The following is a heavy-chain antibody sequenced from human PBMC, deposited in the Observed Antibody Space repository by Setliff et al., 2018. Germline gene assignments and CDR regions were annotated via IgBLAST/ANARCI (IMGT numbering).Heavy chain of an antibody. Sequence: GGSLRLSCAASGFAFSTYGIHWVRHTPGKGLEWVAYIRYGGSKKDYADYVRGRFTISRDDSKNTVSLQMSSLRAEDTAVYYCVKSAPMVVRGSLGVWGKGTTVTVSS. CDR2: IRYGGSKK. J-gene: IGHJ6*04. CDR3: VKSAPMVVRGSLGV. D-gene: IGHD2-21*01. CDR1: GFAFSTYG. V-gene: IGHV3-30*02.